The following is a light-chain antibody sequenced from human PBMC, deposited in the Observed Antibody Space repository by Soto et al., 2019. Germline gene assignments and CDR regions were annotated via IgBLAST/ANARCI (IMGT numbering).Light chain of an antibody. CDR3: QKYRDLPQT. CDR2: NSS. Sequence: EIVLTQSPGTLSLSPGERVTLSCRASQSVRSNYLAWYQQKPGQAPRLLISNSSTRATGIPDRFSGSGSGTDFTLTISSLEPEDFALYYCQKYRDLPQTFGQGTQVEIK. CDR1: QSVRSNY. V-gene: IGKV3-20*01. J-gene: IGKJ1*01.